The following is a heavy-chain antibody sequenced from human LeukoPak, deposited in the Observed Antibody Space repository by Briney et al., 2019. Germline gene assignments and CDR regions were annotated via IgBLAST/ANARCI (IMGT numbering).Heavy chain of an antibody. Sequence: GGSLRLSCAASGFTFSSYSMNWVRQAPGKGLEWVSSISSSSSYIYYADSVKGRFTISRDNAKNSLYLQMNSLGAEDTAVYYCARHYDRYYYYMDVWGKGTTVTVSS. CDR1: GFTFSSYS. V-gene: IGHV3-21*06. D-gene: IGHD3-9*01. J-gene: IGHJ6*03. CDR2: ISSSSSYI. CDR3: ARHYDRYYYYMDV.